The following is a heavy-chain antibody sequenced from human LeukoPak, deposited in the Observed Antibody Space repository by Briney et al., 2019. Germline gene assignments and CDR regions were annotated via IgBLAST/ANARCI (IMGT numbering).Heavy chain of an antibody. CDR3: ARGGADGDGVGRLKAN. J-gene: IGHJ1*01. D-gene: IGHD4-17*01. CDR2: VNSRGTT. Sequence: PSETLSLTCTVSGDSFSPYYWNSIRQPPGKGLEWIGYVNSRGTTIYNPSFKSRVTMSLDTSKDQFSLKLSSATAADTAVYYCARGGADGDGVGRLKANWGQGTLVTVSS. CDR1: GDSFSPYY. V-gene: IGHV4-59*01.